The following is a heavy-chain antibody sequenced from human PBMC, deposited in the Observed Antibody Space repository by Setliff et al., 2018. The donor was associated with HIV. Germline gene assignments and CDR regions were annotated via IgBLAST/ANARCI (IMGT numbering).Heavy chain of an antibody. V-gene: IGHV4-4*02. D-gene: IGHD3-22*01. Sequence: SETLSLTCAVSGGSISSSNWWSWVRQPPGKGLEWIGEIYHSGNTNYNPSLKSRVTISVDESKNQFSLKLSSVTAADTAVYYCARRAATYYYDTRYFDYWGQGTLVTVSS. J-gene: IGHJ4*02. CDR3: ARRAATYYYDTRYFDY. CDR2: IYHSGNT. CDR1: GGSISSSNW.